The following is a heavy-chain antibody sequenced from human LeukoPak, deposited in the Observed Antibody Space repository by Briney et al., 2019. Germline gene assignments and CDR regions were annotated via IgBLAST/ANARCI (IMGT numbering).Heavy chain of an antibody. D-gene: IGHD2-15*01. J-gene: IGHJ4*02. Sequence: GGSLRLSCAASGFTFSSYAMHWVRQAPGKGLEWVAVISYDGSNKYYADSVNGRFTISRDNSKNTLYLQMNRLRAEDTAMYCCARDYCSGGSCHLANYWGQGTLVTVSS. CDR3: ARDYCSGGSCHLANY. CDR1: GFTFSSYA. CDR2: ISYDGSNK. V-gene: IGHV3-30*04.